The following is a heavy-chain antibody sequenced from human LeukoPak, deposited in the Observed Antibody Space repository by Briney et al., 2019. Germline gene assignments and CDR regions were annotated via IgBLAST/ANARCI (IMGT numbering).Heavy chain of an antibody. D-gene: IGHD1-26*01. J-gene: IGHJ3*01. CDR3: AILHGGSFDL. CDR2: IYHSGAT. V-gene: IGHV4-4*02. CDR1: GGSISNNNW. Sequence: PSETLSLTCGVSGGSISNNNWWSWVRQPPKKGLEWIGEIYHSGATNYNPSLKSRVIISLDKAKNQLSLKLSSVTAADTAVYYCAILHGGSFDLWGQGTMLTVSS.